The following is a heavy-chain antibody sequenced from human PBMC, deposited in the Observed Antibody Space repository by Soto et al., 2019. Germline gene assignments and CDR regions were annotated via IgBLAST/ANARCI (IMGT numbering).Heavy chain of an antibody. D-gene: IGHD3-22*01. CDR1: GGSISSYY. J-gene: IGHJ3*02. Sequence: SETLSLXCTVSGGSISSYYWSWIRQPPGKGLEWIGYIYYSGSTNYNPSQKSRVTISVDTSKNQFSLKMSSVTAADTAVYFFARGSTYYYDSSGSNDAFDIWGQGTMVTVSS. CDR3: ARGSTYYYDSSGSNDAFDI. V-gene: IGHV4-59*01. CDR2: IYYSGST.